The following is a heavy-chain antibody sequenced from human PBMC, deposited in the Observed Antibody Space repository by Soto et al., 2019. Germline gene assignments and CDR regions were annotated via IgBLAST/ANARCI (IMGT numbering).Heavy chain of an antibody. CDR2: INHSGST. Sequence: SETLSLTCAVYGGSFSGYYWSWIRQPPGKGLEWIGEINHSGSTNYNPSLKSRVTISVDTSKNQFSLKLSSVTAADTAVYYCARDMSQYCSSTSCYYAFDIWGQGTMVTVSS. D-gene: IGHD2-2*01. V-gene: IGHV4-34*01. CDR3: ARDMSQYCSSTSCYYAFDI. J-gene: IGHJ3*02. CDR1: GGSFSGYY.